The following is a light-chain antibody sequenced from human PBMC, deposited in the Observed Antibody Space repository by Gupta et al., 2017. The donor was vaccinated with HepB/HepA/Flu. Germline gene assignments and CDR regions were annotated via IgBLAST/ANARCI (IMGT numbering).Light chain of an antibody. J-gene: IGKJ4*01. CDR2: KAS. CDR3: QQHDNYPLT. CDR1: QSINSR. V-gene: IGKV1-5*03. Sequence: DMYMTQSPSTLSASVGDRVTITCRASQSINSRLAWYQQKPGKAPNLLIYKASTFESGVPSRFSGSGSGTEFTLTISSLQPDDFATYSCQQHDNYPLTFGGGTKVEIK.